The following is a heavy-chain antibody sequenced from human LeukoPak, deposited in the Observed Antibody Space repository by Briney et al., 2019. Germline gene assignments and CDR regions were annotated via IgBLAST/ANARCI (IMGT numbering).Heavy chain of an antibody. D-gene: IGHD3-3*01. CDR1: GFTFSSYS. Sequence: GGSLRPSCPASGFTFSSYSMNWVRQAPGKGLEWVSSISSSSSYIYYADSVKGRFTISGDNAKNSLYLQMNSRRAEDTAVYYCARVGVDYDFWSGYYTDYWGQGTLVTVSS. CDR2: ISSSSSYI. J-gene: IGHJ4*02. V-gene: IGHV3-21*01. CDR3: ARVGVDYDFWSGYYTDY.